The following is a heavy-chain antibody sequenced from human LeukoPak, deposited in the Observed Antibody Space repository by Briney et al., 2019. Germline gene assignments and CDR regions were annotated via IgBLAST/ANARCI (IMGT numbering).Heavy chain of an antibody. Sequence: PSETLSLTCAVYGGSFSGYYWSWIRQPPGKGLEWIGEINHSGSTNYNPSLKSRVTISVDTSKNQFSLKLSSVTAADTTVYYCARGLGYCSSISCSLYYFDYWGQGTLVTVSS. J-gene: IGHJ4*02. CDR2: INHSGST. V-gene: IGHV4-34*01. CDR1: GGSFSGYY. D-gene: IGHD2-2*01. CDR3: ARGLGYCSSISCSLYYFDY.